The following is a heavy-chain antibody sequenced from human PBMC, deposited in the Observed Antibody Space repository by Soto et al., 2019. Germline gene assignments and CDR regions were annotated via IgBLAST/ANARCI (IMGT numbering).Heavy chain of an antibody. CDR2: IIPMFGTL. CDR3: ARKVASSDDAFDI. CDR1: GGTFSSYT. D-gene: IGHD6-6*01. J-gene: IGHJ3*02. Sequence: QLHLVQSGAEVKKPGSSVKVSCKASGGTFSSYTINWVRQAPGQGLEWLGGIIPMFGTLYYAQKFQGRLTIAADSSTSTAYMELSTLRSDETAVYYCARKVASSDDAFDIWGQGTMVTVSS. V-gene: IGHV1-69*06.